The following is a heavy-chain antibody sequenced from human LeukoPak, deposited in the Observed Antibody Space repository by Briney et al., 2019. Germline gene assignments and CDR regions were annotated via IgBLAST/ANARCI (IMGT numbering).Heavy chain of an antibody. Sequence: PGGSLRLSCAASGFTVSSNYMSWVRQAPGKGLEWVSVIYSGGSTYYADSVKGRFTISRDNSKNTLYLQMNSLRAEDTAVYYCARGRSRVSCDSSGSPLDYWGQGTLVTVSS. CDR3: ARGRSRVSCDSSGSPLDY. CDR2: IYSGGST. J-gene: IGHJ4*02. D-gene: IGHD3-22*01. CDR1: GFTVSSNY. V-gene: IGHV3-66*01.